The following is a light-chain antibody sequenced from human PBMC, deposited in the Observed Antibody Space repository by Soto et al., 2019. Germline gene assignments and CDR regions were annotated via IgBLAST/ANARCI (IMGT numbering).Light chain of an antibody. CDR1: QSINSW. CDR3: QQYEIYPIT. CDR2: KSS. J-gene: IGKJ5*01. V-gene: IGKV1-5*03. Sequence: DIQMTQSPSTLSASVGDRVTITFRASQSINSWLAWYQQKPGKAPKLLIYKSSSLESGVPSRFSGSGSGTEFTLTISSLQPDDLAAYYCQQYEIYPITFGQGTRLQIK.